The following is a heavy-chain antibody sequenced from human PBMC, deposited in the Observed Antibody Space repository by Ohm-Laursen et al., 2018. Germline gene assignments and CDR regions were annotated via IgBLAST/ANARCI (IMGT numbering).Heavy chain of an antibody. CDR3: AKDMRVGSSWPAGYYYYYGMDV. Sequence: SLRLSCSASGFTFDDYAMHWVRQAPGKGLEWVSGISWNSGSIGYADSVKGRFTISRDNAKNSLYLQMNSLRAEDTALYYCAKDMRVGSSWPAGYYYYYGMDVWGQGTTVTVSS. D-gene: IGHD6-13*01. V-gene: IGHV3-9*01. CDR1: GFTFDDYA. CDR2: ISWNSGSI. J-gene: IGHJ6*02.